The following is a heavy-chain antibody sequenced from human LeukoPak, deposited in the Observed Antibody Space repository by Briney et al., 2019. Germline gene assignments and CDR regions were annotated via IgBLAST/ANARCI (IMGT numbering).Heavy chain of an antibody. CDR2: IKSKTDGETT. Sequence: NPGGSLRLSCAASGFTFNYAWMSWVRRAPGKGLEWVGRIKSKTDGETTDYAAPVKGRFTISRDDSKNTLYLQMNSLKTEDTALYYCTTAPSGYAYMNGWHLDYWGQGALVTVSS. V-gene: IGHV3-15*01. CDR3: TTAPSGYAYMNGWHLDY. CDR1: GFTFNYAW. D-gene: IGHD5-18*01. J-gene: IGHJ4*02.